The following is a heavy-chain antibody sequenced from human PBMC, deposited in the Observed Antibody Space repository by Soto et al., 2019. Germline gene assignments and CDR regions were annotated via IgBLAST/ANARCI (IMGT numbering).Heavy chain of an antibody. CDR1: GFTFSSYA. D-gene: IGHD6-6*01. CDR2: ISGSGGST. V-gene: IGHV3-23*01. Sequence: LRLSCAASGFTFSSYAMSWVRQAPGKALEWASAISGSGGSTYYADSVKGRFTISRDNSKNTLYLQMNSLRAEDTAVYYCAKDLRRGQYSSSSSNYYGMDVWGQGTTVTVSS. CDR3: AKDLRRGQYSSSSSNYYGMDV. J-gene: IGHJ6*02.